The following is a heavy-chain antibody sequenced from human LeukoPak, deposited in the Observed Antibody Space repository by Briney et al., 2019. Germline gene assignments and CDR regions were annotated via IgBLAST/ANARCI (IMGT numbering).Heavy chain of an antibody. D-gene: IGHD6-19*01. CDR2: INHSGST. CDR3: ASRQWLVDYYYYGMDV. CDR1: GGSFSGYH. V-gene: IGHV4-34*01. Sequence: SETLSLTCAVYGGSFSGYHWSWIRQPPGKGLEWIGEINHSGSTNYNPSLKSRVTISVDTSKNQFSLKLSSVTAADTAVYYCASRQWLVDYYYYGMDVWGQGTTVTVSS. J-gene: IGHJ6*02.